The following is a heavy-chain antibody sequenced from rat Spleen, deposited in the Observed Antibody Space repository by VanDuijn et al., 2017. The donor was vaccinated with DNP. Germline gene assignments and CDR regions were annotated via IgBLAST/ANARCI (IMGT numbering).Heavy chain of an antibody. CDR3: ARHVLPLRVWDY. Sequence: EVQLVESGGGFVQPGRSLKLSCAASGFTFRDYYMAWVRQAPTKGLEWVAYSSYDGGSTYNGDSVKGRFTISRDNAKSTLFLQMNSLRSEDMATYYCARHVLPLRVWDYWGQGVMVTVSS. D-gene: IGHD4-1*01. J-gene: IGHJ2*01. CDR2: SSYDGGST. V-gene: IGHV5-22*01. CDR1: GFTFRDYY.